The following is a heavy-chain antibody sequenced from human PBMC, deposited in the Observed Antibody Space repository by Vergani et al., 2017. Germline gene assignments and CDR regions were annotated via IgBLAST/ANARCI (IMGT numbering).Heavy chain of an antibody. CDR3: AREWDFFDY. Sequence: EVQLVESGGGLVQPGGSLRLSCAASGFTFSSYEMNWVRQAPGKGLEWVSYISSSGRTIYYADSVKGRFTISRDNAKNSLYLQMNSLRAEDTAVYYCAREWDFFDYWGQGTLVTVSS. J-gene: IGHJ4*02. CDR1: GFTFSSYE. V-gene: IGHV3-48*03. CDR2: ISSSGRTI.